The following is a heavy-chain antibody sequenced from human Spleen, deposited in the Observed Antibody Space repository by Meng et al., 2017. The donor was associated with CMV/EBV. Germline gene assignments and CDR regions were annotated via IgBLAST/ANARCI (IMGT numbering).Heavy chain of an antibody. J-gene: IGHJ6*02. D-gene: IGHD2-2*01. CDR1: GFTFGDYA. CDR2: IRSKAYGGTT. Sequence: GESLKISCTASGFTFGDYAMSWVRQAPGKGLEWVGFIRSKAYGGTTEYAASVKGRFTISRDDSKSIAYLKMNSLRAEDTALYYCARGAAAPPYFYYYYGMDVWGQGTTVTVSS. CDR3: ARGAAAPPYFYYYYGMDV. V-gene: IGHV3-49*04.